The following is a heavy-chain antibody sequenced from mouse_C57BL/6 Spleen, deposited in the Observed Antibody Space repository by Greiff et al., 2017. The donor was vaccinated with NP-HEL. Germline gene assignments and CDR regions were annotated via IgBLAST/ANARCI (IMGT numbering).Heavy chain of an antibody. Sequence: EVMLVESEGGLVQPGSSMKLSCTASGFTFSDYYMAWVRQVPEKGLEWVANINYDGSSTYYLDSLKSRFIISRDNAKNILYLQMSSLKSEDTATYYCASGGYYYGSSSWFAYWGQGTLVTVSA. D-gene: IGHD1-1*01. J-gene: IGHJ3*01. CDR1: GFTFSDYY. CDR3: ASGGYYYGSSSWFAY. CDR2: INYDGSST. V-gene: IGHV5-16*01.